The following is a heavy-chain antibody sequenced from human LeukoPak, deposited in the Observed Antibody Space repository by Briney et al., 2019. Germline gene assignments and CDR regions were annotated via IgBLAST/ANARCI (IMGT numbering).Heavy chain of an antibody. CDR2: IGTAGDT. CDR3: AYGTVAGQGALDI. V-gene: IGHV3-13*01. D-gene: IGHD6-19*01. Sequence: PGGSLRLSCAASGFTFSSYDMHWVRHATGKGLEWVSAIGTAGDTYYPGSVKGRFTISRENAKNSLYLQMNSLRAGDTAVYYCAYGTVAGQGALDIWGQGTMVTVSS. CDR1: GFTFSSYD. J-gene: IGHJ3*02.